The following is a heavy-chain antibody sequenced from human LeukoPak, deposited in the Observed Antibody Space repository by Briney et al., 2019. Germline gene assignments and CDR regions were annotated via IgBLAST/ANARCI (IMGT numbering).Heavy chain of an antibody. CDR1: GFTFDDYA. J-gene: IGHJ4*02. CDR3: AKDKYTSGVVFDY. D-gene: IGHD6-6*01. CDR2: ISWNSGSI. Sequence: GGSLRLSCAASGFTFDDYAMHWVRQAPGQGLELVSGISWNSGSIGYADSVKGRFTISRDNAKNSLYLQMNSLRAEDTALYYCAKDKYTSGVVFDYLGQGTLVTVSS. V-gene: IGHV3-9*01.